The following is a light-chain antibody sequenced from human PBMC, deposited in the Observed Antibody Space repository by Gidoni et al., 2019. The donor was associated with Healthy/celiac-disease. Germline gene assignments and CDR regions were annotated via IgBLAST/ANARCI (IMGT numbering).Light chain of an antibody. CDR3: CSYAGSSTSYV. V-gene: IGLV2-23*02. Sequence: GQSITISCPGTSSDAGSYNLVSWYQQHPGKAPKLMIYEVSKRPSGVSNRFSGSQSGNTASLTISGLQAEDEADYYCCSYAGSSTSYVFGTGTKVTVL. CDR1: SSDAGSYNL. CDR2: EVS. J-gene: IGLJ1*01.